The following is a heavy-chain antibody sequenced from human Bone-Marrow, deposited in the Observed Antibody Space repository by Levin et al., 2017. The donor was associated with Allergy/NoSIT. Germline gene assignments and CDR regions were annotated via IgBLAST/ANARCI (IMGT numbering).Heavy chain of an antibody. CDR2: SGGGGTSA. V-gene: IGHV3-11*01. Sequence: TGGSLRLSCSASGFIFSDYFMTWMRLTPGNGLEWIAYSGGGGTSAYYADSVKGRFTISRDNAKKSLFLQMNSLRGEDTAIYYCARGNRARDDAFDLWGPGTMVIVSS. J-gene: IGHJ3*01. CDR3: ARGNRARDDAFDL. CDR1: GFIFSDYF.